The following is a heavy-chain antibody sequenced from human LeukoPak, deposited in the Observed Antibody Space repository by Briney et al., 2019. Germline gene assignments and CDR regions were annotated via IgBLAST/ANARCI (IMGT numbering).Heavy chain of an antibody. CDR1: GFTFSSYW. J-gene: IGHJ4*02. CDR2: IKQDGSEK. D-gene: IGHD3-10*01. Sequence: GGSLRLSCAASGFTFSSYWMSWVRQAPGKGLEWVANIKQDGSEKYYVDSVKGRFTISRDNAKNSVFLQMNSLRAEDTAVYYCARVKYYGSWSLGDYFDYWGQGTLVTVSS. CDR3: ARVKYYGSWSLGDYFDY. V-gene: IGHV3-7*01.